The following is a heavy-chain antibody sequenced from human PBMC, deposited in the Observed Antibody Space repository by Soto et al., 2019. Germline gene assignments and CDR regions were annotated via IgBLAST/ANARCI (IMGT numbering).Heavy chain of an antibody. Sequence: EVQLVESGGGIVQPGGSLRLSCAASGFSFSSSWMHWVRQAPGMGLVWVSRISFDGTATTSADAVKGRFIISRDNAKNTLFLQMPHLRADDTAMYYCVRDRRLRGHPFDIWGQGTVVSVSS. CDR2: ISFDGTAT. CDR1: GFSFSSSW. D-gene: IGHD2-21*02. J-gene: IGHJ3*02. V-gene: IGHV3-74*03. CDR3: VRDRRLRGHPFDI.